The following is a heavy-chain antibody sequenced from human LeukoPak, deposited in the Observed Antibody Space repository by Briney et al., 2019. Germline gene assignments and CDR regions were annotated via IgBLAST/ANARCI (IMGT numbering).Heavy chain of an antibody. CDR2: VHHSGST. CDR3: AREPAGRGAVDY. CDR1: GFSISNNYW. Sequence: SEILSLTCAVSGFSISNNYWWHWIRQPPGKGLEWIGTVHHSGSTYYNPSLKSRVTISVDTSKNQFSLKLTSVTAADTAVHYCAREPAGRGAVDYWGQGTLVTVSS. J-gene: IGHJ4*02. V-gene: IGHV4-38-2*01. D-gene: IGHD4/OR15-4a*01.